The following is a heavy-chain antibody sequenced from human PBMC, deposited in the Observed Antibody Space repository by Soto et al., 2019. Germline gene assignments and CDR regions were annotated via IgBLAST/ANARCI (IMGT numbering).Heavy chain of an antibody. D-gene: IGHD3-16*02. J-gene: IGHJ4*02. CDR1: GYTFTSYG. Sequence: QVQLVQSGAEVKKPGASVKVSCKASGYTFTSYGISWVRQAPGQGLEWMGWISAYNGNTHYAQNLQGRVTMTTARSTSTAYMELWSLGSDEPAVYYCARDRSASDYWGQGTLVTVSS. CDR2: ISAYNGNT. V-gene: IGHV1-18*01. CDR3: ARDRSASDY.